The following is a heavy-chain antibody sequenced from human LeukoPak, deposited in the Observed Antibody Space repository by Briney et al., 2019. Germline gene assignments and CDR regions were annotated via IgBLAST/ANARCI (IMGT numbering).Heavy chain of an antibody. V-gene: IGHV4-59*12. CDR3: ARAGSIAARNNWFDP. Sequence: SETLSLTCTVSGGSISHYYWSWIRQPPGKGPEWIGYIYYTGTTNYNPSLKSRVTISVDTSKNQFSLKLSSVTAADTAVYYCARAGSIAARNNWFDPWGQGTLVTVSS. D-gene: IGHD6-6*01. CDR2: IYYTGTT. J-gene: IGHJ5*02. CDR1: GGSISHYY.